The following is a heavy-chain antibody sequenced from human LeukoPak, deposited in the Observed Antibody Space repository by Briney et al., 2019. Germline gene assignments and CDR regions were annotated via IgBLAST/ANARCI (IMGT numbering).Heavy chain of an antibody. J-gene: IGHJ5*02. Sequence: HPGGSLRLSCAASGFTFSNYWMHWVRQAPGKGLVWVSRISSDGINTSYADSVKGRFTISRDNAKNTLNLQMNSLRAEDTAVYYCARDLGQYYDTSDNWFDPWGQGTLVTVSS. V-gene: IGHV3-74*01. CDR1: GFTFSNYW. CDR3: ARDLGQYYDTSDNWFDP. CDR2: ISSDGINT. D-gene: IGHD3-22*01.